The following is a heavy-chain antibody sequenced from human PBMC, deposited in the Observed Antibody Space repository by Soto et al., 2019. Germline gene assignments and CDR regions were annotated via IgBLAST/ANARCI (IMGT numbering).Heavy chain of an antibody. CDR2: IYHSGST. V-gene: IGHV4-59*01. J-gene: IGHJ4*02. CDR3: ARVNVAIVYFDY. D-gene: IGHD1-26*01. CDR1: GGSISSFH. Sequence: QVQLQESGPGLVKPSQTLSLTCTVSGGSISSFHWSWIRQPPGKGLEWIGFIYHSGSTNYNPSLKSRVTILLDTSKNQFALKLSSVTAADTAVYYCARVNVAIVYFDYWGQGTQVTVSS.